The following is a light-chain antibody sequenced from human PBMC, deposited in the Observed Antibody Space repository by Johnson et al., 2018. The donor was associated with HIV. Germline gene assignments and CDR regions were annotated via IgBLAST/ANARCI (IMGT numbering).Light chain of an antibody. CDR3: GTWDSSLSAYV. V-gene: IGLV1-51*02. CDR1: RSNIGNNY. Sequence: QSVLTQPPSVSAAPGQKVTISCSGSRSNIGNNYVSWYQQLPGTAPKLLIYENNKRPSGIPDRFSGSKSGTSATLGITGLQNGDEADYYCGTWDSSLSAYVFGTGTKVTVL. CDR2: ENN. J-gene: IGLJ1*01.